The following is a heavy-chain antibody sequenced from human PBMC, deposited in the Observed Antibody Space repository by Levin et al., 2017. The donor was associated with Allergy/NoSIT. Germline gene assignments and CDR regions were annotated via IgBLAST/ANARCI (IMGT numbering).Heavy chain of an antibody. V-gene: IGHV4-39*07. CDR3: ARDGYSDFYYGLDV. CDR1: GGSISSSSYY. Sequence: SQTLSLPCTVSGGSISSSSYYWGWIRQPPGKGLEWIGSINYSGSTSYNPSLKSRVTLSVDTSKNQFSLKLSSVTAADTAVYYCARDGYSDFYYGLDVWGQGTTVTVSS. J-gene: IGHJ6*02. D-gene: IGHD5-24*01. CDR2: INYSGST.